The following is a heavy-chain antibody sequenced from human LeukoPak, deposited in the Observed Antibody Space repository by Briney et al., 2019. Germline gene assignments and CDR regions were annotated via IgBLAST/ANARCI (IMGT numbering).Heavy chain of an antibody. CDR3: ARVGAFCTSASCPSDY. J-gene: IGHJ4*02. Sequence: GGSLRLSCAASGFSFRSYAMTWVRQAPGKGLEWVSTTTGSGAATYYADSVKGRVTISRDNSKNTLYLQMNSLRADDTAVYYCARVGAFCTSASCPSDYWGQGTLVTVSS. V-gene: IGHV3-23*01. D-gene: IGHD2-2*01. CDR2: TTGSGAAT. CDR1: GFSFRSYA.